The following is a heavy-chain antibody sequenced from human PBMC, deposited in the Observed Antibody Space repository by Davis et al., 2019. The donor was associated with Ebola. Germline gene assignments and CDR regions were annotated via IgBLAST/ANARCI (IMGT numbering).Heavy chain of an antibody. CDR3: ARGTGDEIYYYYYMDD. CDR1: GGSFSSYY. J-gene: IGHJ6*03. V-gene: IGHV4-59*01. D-gene: IGHD7-27*01. Sequence: MPGGSLRLSCAVYGGSFSSYYWSWIRQPPGKGLEWIGDIYYSGSTNYNPSLKSRVTIPVDTSKKQFTLKLSSVTAADTAVYYCARGTGDEIYYYYYMDDWGKGTTVTVSS. CDR2: IYYSGST.